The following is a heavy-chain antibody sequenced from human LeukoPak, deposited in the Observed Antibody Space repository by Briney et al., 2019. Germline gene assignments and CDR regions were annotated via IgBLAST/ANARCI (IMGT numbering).Heavy chain of an antibody. D-gene: IGHD3-9*01. CDR2: IKQDGSEK. CDR3: ARHFLVLRYFDWLPALFDY. V-gene: IGHV3-7*01. Sequence: TGGSLRLSCAASGFTFSSYWMSWVPQTPGKGLEWVANIKQDGSEKYYVDSVKGRFTISRDNAKNSLYLQMNSLRAEDTAVYYCARHFLVLRYFDWLPALFDYWGQGTLVTVSS. CDR1: GFTFSSYW. J-gene: IGHJ4*02.